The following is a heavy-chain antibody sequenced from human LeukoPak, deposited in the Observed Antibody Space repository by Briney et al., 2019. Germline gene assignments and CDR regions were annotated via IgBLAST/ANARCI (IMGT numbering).Heavy chain of an antibody. CDR3: ARTSPYYASDY. D-gene: IGHD2/OR15-2a*01. J-gene: IGHJ4*02. Sequence: GGSLRLSCAASGFTFSSYGMHWVRQAPGKGLEWVANIKQDGSEKYFVDSVKGRFTISRDNAKDSLYLQMNNLRAEDTAVYYCARTSPYYASDYWGQGTLVTVSS. CDR2: IKQDGSEK. CDR1: GFTFSSYG. V-gene: IGHV3-7*01.